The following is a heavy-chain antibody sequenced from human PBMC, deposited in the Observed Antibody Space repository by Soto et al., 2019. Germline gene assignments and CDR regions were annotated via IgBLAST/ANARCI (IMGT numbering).Heavy chain of an antibody. CDR1: GDSVSSNSAA. D-gene: IGHD6-25*01. CDR3: ARFRQRSEVYYYYMDV. V-gene: IGHV6-1*01. Sequence: SENLSLTCAISGDSVSSNSAAWNWIRQSPSRGLEWLGRTYYRSKWYNDYAVSVKSRITINPDTSKNQFSLQLNSVTPEDTAVYYCARFRQRSEVYYYYMDVWGKGTTVTVSS. J-gene: IGHJ6*03. CDR2: TYYRSKWYN.